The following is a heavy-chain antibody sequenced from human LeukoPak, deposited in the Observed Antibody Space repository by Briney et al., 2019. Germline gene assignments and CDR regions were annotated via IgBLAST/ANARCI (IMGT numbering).Heavy chain of an antibody. CDR2: ISWDGGST. Sequence: GGSLRLSCAASGFTFDDYTMHWVRQAPGKGLEWVSLISWDGGSTYYADSVKGRFTISRDNSKNSLYLQMNSLRTEDTALYYCAKDNGYDSSGEPPCFDYWGQGTLVTVSS. CDR1: GFTFDDYT. J-gene: IGHJ4*02. V-gene: IGHV3-43*01. D-gene: IGHD3-22*01. CDR3: AKDNGYDSSGEPPCFDY.